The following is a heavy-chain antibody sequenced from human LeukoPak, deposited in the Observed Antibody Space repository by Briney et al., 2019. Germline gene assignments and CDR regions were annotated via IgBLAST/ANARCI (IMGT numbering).Heavy chain of an antibody. CDR2: IIPIFGTA. CDR1: GGTFSSYA. V-gene: IGHV1-69*05. CDR3: AREHDYYDSSGYYYVWFDP. Sequence: ASVKVSCKASGGTFSSYAISWVRQAPGQGLEWMGGIIPIFGTANYAQKFQGRVTITTDESTSTAYMEQSSLRSEDTAVYYCAREHDYYDSSGYYYVWFDPWGQGTLVTVSS. D-gene: IGHD3-22*01. J-gene: IGHJ5*02.